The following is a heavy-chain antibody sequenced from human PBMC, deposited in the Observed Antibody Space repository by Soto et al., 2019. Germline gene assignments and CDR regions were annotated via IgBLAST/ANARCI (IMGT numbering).Heavy chain of an antibody. V-gene: IGHV6-1*01. Sequence: SQTLSLTCAISRDSVSSDSAAWNWIRQSPSRGLEWLGRTYYRSKWKYDYAVSVKSRITINPDTSKNQFSLQLRSVTPEDAAVYYCARDSHHGDYVPYEFWGQGSLVTVSS. CDR1: RDSVSSDSAA. CDR3: ARDSHHGDYVPYEF. J-gene: IGHJ4*02. D-gene: IGHD4-17*01. CDR2: TYYRSKWKY.